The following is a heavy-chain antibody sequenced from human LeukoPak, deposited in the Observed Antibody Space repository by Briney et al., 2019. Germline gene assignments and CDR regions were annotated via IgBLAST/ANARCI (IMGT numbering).Heavy chain of an antibody. J-gene: IGHJ4*02. D-gene: IGHD3-10*01. CDR2: IIPIFGTA. CDR1: GATFSSYA. CDR3: AREITMVRGARAGFDY. Sequence: SVKVSCKASGATFSSYAISWVRQAPGQGLEWMGGIIPIFGTANYAQKFQGRVTITTDESTSTAYMELSSLRSEDTAVYYCAREITMVRGARAGFDYWGQETLVTVSS. V-gene: IGHV1-69*05.